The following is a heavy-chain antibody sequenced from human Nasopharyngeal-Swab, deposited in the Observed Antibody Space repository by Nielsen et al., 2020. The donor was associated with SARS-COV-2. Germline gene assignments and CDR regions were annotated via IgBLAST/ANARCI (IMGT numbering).Heavy chain of an antibody. J-gene: IGHJ6*02. CDR1: GFTFSSYG. Sequence: GGSLRLSCAASGFTFSSYGMHWVRQAPGKGLEWVAVISYDGSNKYYADSVKGRFTISRDNSKNTLYLQMNSLRAEDTAVYYCAKDGKHYGSGIRGYYYYYYGMDVWGQGTTVTVSS. D-gene: IGHD3-10*01. V-gene: IGHV3-30*18. CDR2: ISYDGSNK. CDR3: AKDGKHYGSGIRGYYYYYYGMDV.